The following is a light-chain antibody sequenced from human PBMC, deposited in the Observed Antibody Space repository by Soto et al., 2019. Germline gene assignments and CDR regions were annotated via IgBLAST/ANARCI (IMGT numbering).Light chain of an antibody. CDR3: CSSAGSSTAVV. CDR1: SSDVGSYNL. V-gene: IGLV2-23*01. CDR2: EAS. J-gene: IGLJ2*01. Sequence: QYVLTQPASVSGSPGQSITISCTGISSDVGSYNLVSWYQQHPGNAPKLMIYEASKRPSGVSNRFSGSKSGNTASLTISGLQGEDEADYYCCSSAGSSTAVVFGGGTKLTVL.